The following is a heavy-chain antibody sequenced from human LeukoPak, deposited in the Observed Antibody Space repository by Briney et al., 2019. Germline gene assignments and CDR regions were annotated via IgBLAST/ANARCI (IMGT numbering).Heavy chain of an antibody. V-gene: IGHV1-2*02. CDR1: GYTFTGYY. Sequence: ASVKVSCKASGYTFTGYYMHWVRQAPGHGLEWMGWINPDSGGTNYAQKFQGRFTMTRDTSISTAYMELSRLRSDDTAVYYCARDNLMSIVVVVAAKGAQNWFDPWGQGTLVTVSS. CDR3: ARDNLMSIVVVVAAKGAQNWFDP. J-gene: IGHJ5*02. CDR2: INPDSGGT. D-gene: IGHD2-15*01.